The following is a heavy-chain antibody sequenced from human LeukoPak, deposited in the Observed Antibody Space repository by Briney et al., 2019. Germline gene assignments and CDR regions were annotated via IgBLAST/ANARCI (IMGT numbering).Heavy chain of an antibody. CDR2: ISSSGSTV. J-gene: IGHJ6*04. Sequence: GGSLRLSCAASGFTFSSYEMNWVRQAPGKGLEWVSCISSSGSTVYYADSVKGRFTISRDNAKNSLYLQMNSLRAEDTAVYYCAELGITMIGGVWGKGTTVTISS. CDR3: AELGITMIGGV. D-gene: IGHD3-10*02. V-gene: IGHV3-48*03. CDR1: GFTFSSYE.